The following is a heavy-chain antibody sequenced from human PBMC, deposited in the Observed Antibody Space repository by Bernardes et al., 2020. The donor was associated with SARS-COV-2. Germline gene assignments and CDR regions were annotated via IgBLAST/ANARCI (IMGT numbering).Heavy chain of an antibody. CDR1: GGSFSGYY. V-gene: IGHV4-34*01. CDR3: ARGDIVDAFDI. J-gene: IGHJ3*02. CDR2: INQSGST. D-gene: IGHD2-15*01. Sequence: SETLSLTCAVYGGSFSGYYWTWIRQPPGKGLDWIGEINQSGSTNYNPSLKSRVTISVDTYKNQFSLRLSSVTAADTAVYYGARGDIVDAFDIWGQGTMVTVSS.